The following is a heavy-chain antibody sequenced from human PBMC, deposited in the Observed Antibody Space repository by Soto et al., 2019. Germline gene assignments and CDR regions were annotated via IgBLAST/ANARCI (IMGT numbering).Heavy chain of an antibody. D-gene: IGHD6-19*01. Sequence: EVQLLESGGGLLQPEGSLRLSCAASGFTFSSYAMSWVRQAPGKGLEWVSTISGSGGSTYYADSLKGRFTISRDNSKNTLFLQMSSQRAEDTAVYYCAKEAVSGWYYFDYWGPGTLVTVSS. CDR2: ISGSGGST. J-gene: IGHJ4*02. CDR3: AKEAVSGWYYFDY. V-gene: IGHV3-23*01. CDR1: GFTFSSYA.